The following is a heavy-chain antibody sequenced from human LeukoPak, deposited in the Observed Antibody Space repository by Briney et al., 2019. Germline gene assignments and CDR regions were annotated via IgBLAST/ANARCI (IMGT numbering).Heavy chain of an antibody. D-gene: IGHD3-22*01. V-gene: IGHV3-23*01. J-gene: IGHJ4*02. CDR2: ISGSAGST. CDR1: GFTFSSYA. Sequence: GGSLRLSCAASGFTFSSYAMSWVRQAPGKGLEWDSGISGSAGSTYYADSVKGRFTISRDNAKNSLYLQMNSLRAEDTAVYYCARGEFVVVITTPDYWGQGTLVTVSS. CDR3: ARGEFVVVITTPDY.